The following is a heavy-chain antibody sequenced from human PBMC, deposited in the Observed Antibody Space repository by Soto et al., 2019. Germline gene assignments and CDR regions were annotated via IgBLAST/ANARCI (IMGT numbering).Heavy chain of an antibody. CDR3: ARDKDRLPLGGNYYYILDV. V-gene: IGHV1-69*12. CDR1: GGTFSNSA. J-gene: IGHJ6*02. D-gene: IGHD5-12*01. CDR2: IMPIFRTP. Sequence: QVHLEQSGPEVKKPGSSVKVSCKASGGTFSNSAISWVRQAPGQGLEWMGGIMPIFRTPDYAQKFQGRVTITADESTSTAYMELSGLRSDDTAVYYCARDKDRLPLGGNYYYILDVWGQGTTVTVSS.